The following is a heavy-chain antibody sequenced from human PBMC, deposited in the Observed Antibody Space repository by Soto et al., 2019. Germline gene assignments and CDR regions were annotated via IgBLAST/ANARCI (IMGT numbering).Heavy chain of an antibody. CDR1: GFTFSSYG. D-gene: IGHD5-12*01. V-gene: IGHV3-30*03. CDR2: ISYDGSNN. J-gene: IGHJ1*01. Sequence: QVQLVESGGGVVQPGRSLRLSCAASGFTFSSYGMHWVRQAPGKGLEWVAVISYDGSNNYYADSVKGRFTISRDNSKITLSLPMSSLRAEDTAVYYCARDHKPGRSDGYTILQFYFQHWGQGTLVTVSS. CDR3: ARDHKPGRSDGYTILQFYFQH.